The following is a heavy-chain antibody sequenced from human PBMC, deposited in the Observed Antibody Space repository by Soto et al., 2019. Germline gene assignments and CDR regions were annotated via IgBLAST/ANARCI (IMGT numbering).Heavy chain of an antibody. CDR1: GFTFDDYA. CDR2: ISWNSGSI. V-gene: IGHV3-9*01. D-gene: IGHD6-19*01. CDR3: AKDKGSSGGDFQH. J-gene: IGHJ1*01. Sequence: EVQLVESGGGLVQPGRSLRLSCAASGFTFDDYAMHWVRQAPGKGLEWVSGISWNSGSIGYADSVKGRFTISRDNAKNSLYLQMNSLRAEDTALYYCAKDKGSSGGDFQHWGQGTLVTVSS.